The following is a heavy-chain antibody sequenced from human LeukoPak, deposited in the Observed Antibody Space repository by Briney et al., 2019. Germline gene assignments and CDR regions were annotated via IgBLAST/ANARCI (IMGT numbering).Heavy chain of an antibody. V-gene: IGHV4-59*01. CDR3: ARDGGGSNFDY. CDR2: IYYSGST. J-gene: IGHJ4*02. CDR1: GVSISSYY. D-gene: IGHD2-15*01. Sequence: SGTLCLTCTVSGVSISSYYWSWFRQPPGKGLEWFGYIYYSGSTNYNTSLQSRVTIAVDTSKNQVSLKLSSVTAADTAVYYCARDGGGSNFDYWGQGTLVTVSS.